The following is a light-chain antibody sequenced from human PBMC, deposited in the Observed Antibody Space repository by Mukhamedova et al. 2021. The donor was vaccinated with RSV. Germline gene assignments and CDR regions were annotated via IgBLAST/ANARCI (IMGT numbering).Light chain of an antibody. CDR2: DVN. Sequence: WDQQFPGTAPKLIISDVNNRPSGISSRFSGSKSGNTASLTISGLLPEDEADYYCGSYSSSHSPVFRGGTRVTVL. J-gene: IGLJ2*01. CDR3: GSYSSSHSPV. V-gene: IGLV2-14*01.